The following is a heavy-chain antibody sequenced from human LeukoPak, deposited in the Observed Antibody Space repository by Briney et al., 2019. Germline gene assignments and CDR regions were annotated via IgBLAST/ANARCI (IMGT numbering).Heavy chain of an antibody. D-gene: IGHD3-22*01. CDR2: FIGSVGNT. J-gene: IGHJ4*02. V-gene: IGHV3-23*01. CDR3: AKGSYYYDSADYFDY. CDR1: GFTFSSYA. Sequence: GXSLRLSCAASGFTFSSYAMSWVRQAPGKGLEWVSTFIGSVGNTYYADSVKGRVPISRDNSKNTLYLQMNSLRAEDTAVYHCAKGSYYYDSADYFDYWGQGTLVTVSS.